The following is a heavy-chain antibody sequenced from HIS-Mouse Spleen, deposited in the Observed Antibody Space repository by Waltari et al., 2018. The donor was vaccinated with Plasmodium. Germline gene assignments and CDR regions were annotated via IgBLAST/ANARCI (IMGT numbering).Heavy chain of an antibody. J-gene: IGHJ3*02. CDR2: ISPYKGNT. D-gene: IGHD6-19*01. Sequence: QVQLVQSGAEVKKPGASVKVSCKASGYTFTRYGISWVRQAPGQGLEWMGWISPYKGNTNFAQKRQGRVTMTTDTSTSTAYRELRSLRADDTAVYYCARGSAGDAFDIWGQGTMVTVSS. CDR3: ARGSAGDAFDI. CDR1: GYTFTRYG. V-gene: IGHV1-18*01.